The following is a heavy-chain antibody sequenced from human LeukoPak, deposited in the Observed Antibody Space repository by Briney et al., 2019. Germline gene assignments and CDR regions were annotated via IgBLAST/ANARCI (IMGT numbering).Heavy chain of an antibody. CDR2: INHSGSH. CDR1: GGSFSGYY. J-gene: IGHJ6*03. Sequence: SETLSLTCAVYGGSFSGYYWRWIRQPPGKGLEWIGQINHSGSHNYNPSLKSRVTISVDTSKNQFSLKLSSVTAADTAVYYCARQIGYYYYMDVWGQGTLVALS. CDR3: ARQIGYYYYMDV. D-gene: IGHD3-22*01. V-gene: IGHV4-34*01.